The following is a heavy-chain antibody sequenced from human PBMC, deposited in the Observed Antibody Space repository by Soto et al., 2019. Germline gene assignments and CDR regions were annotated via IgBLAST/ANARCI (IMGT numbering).Heavy chain of an antibody. CDR2: ISSSSSTI. V-gene: IGHV3-48*04. J-gene: IGHJ4*02. D-gene: IGHD2-21*02. CDR3: ARDGEANCGGDCYYYFGY. CDR1: GFTFSSYS. Sequence: GGSLRLSCAASGFTFSSYSMNWVRQAPGKGLEWVSYISSSSSTIYYADSVKGRFTISRDNAKNSLYLQMNSLRAEDTAVYYCARDGEANCGGDCYYYFGYWGQGNLGNVSS.